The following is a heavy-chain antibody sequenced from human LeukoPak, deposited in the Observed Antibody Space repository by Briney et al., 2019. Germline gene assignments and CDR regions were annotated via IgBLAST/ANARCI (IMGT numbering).Heavy chain of an antibody. CDR1: GFSFGSYA. CDR3: AKGPSYSDLDS. J-gene: IGHJ4*02. CDR2: ISGSGGST. Sequence: PGGSLRLSCAASGFSFGSYAMNWVRQDPGKGLEWVSTISGSGGSTYYADSVKGRFTISRDNSNNTLSLQLNSLRAEDTAAFHCAKGPSYSDLDSWGQGTLVTVSS. D-gene: IGHD4-17*01. V-gene: IGHV3-23*01.